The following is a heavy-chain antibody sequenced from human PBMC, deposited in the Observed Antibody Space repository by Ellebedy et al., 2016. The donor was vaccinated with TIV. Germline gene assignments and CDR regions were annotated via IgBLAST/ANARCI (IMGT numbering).Heavy chain of an antibody. J-gene: IGHJ6*02. CDR3: ARDHGGGSRLDV. V-gene: IGHV4-31*03. CDR1: GGSISSGGYY. Sequence: MPSETLSLTCTVSGGSISSGGYYWSSSRQPPGKGLEWIGYIYYSGSTYYNPSLKSRVTISVDTSKNQFSLKLSSVTAADTAVYYCARDHGGGSRLDVWGQGTTVTVSS. CDR2: IYYSGST. D-gene: IGHD2-15*01.